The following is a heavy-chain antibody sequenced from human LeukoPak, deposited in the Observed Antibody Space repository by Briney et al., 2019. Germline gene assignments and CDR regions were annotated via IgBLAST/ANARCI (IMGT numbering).Heavy chain of an antibody. Sequence: GGSLRLSCAASGFTFSRHGMNWVRQAPGKGLEWVSYIYTSSGTIYYADSVRGRFTISTDSAKNSLYLQMNSLRAEDTAVYYCARDGAWSGPFDYWGQGTLVTVSS. V-gene: IGHV3-48*01. CDR1: GFTFSRHG. D-gene: IGHD3-3*01. J-gene: IGHJ4*02. CDR3: ARDGAWSGPFDY. CDR2: IYTSSGTI.